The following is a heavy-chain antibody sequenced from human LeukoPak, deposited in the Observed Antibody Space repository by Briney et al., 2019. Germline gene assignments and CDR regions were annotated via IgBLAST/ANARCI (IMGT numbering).Heavy chain of an antibody. D-gene: IGHD3-16*02. CDR1: GDSINSYY. CDR2: IYHSGST. CDR3: ARGRLGELSLFDS. J-gene: IGHJ4*02. Sequence: PSETLSLTCTVSGDSINSYYWSWIRQPPGKGLEWIWYIYHSGSTNYNPSLKSRVTILIDTSKNQFSLKLSSLTAADTAVYYCARGRLGELSLFDSWGRGTLVTVSS. V-gene: IGHV4-59*01.